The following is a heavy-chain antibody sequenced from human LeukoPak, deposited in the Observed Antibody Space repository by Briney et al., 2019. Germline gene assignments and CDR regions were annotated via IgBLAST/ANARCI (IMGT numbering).Heavy chain of an antibody. J-gene: IGHJ5*02. Sequence: SETLSLTCAVYGGSFSGYYWSWIRQPPGKGLEWIGEINHSGSTNYNPSLRSRVTISVDTSKNQFSLKLSSVTAADTAVYYCARYCRTSFNWFDPWGQGTLVTVSS. CDR3: ARYCRTSFNWFDP. CDR2: INHSGST. V-gene: IGHV4-34*01. D-gene: IGHD2-2*01. CDR1: GGSFSGYY.